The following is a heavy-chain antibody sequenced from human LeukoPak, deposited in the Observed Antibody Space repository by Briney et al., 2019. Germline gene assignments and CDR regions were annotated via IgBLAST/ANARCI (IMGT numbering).Heavy chain of an antibody. J-gene: IGHJ4*02. V-gene: IGHV4-34*01. Sequence: SETLSLTCAVYGGSFSGYYWSWIRQPPGKGLEWIGEINHSGSTNYNPSLKSRVTISVDTSKNQFSLKLSSVTAADTAVYYCARRTGVFYGSGSYYHVGRFDYWGQGTLVTVSS. CDR1: GGSFSGYY. D-gene: IGHD3-10*01. CDR2: INHSGST. CDR3: ARRTGVFYGSGSYYHVGRFDY.